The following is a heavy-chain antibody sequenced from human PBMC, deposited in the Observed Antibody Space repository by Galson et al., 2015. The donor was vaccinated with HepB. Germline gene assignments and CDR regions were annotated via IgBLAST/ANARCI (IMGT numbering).Heavy chain of an antibody. D-gene: IGHD3-10*01. J-gene: IGHJ6*02. CDR2: TYYRSKWYS. Sequence: CAISGDSVSRKSAAWNWIRQSPSRGLGWLGRTYYRSKWYSDYAVSVKSRITIDSDTSKNQFSLQLNSVTPEDTAVYYCSRGGGVYGPGSYHRTWDYYYGMDVWGQGTTVTVSS. CDR3: SRGGGVYGPGSYHRTWDYYYGMDV. CDR1: GDSVSRKSAA. V-gene: IGHV6-1*01.